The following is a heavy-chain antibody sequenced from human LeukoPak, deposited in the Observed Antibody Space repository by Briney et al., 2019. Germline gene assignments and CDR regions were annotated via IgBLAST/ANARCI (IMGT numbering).Heavy chain of an antibody. CDR1: GGSFSGYY. D-gene: IGHD3-3*01. CDR3: ARVRYDFWSGYYSGRYFDY. Sequence: PSETLSLTCAVYGGSFSGYYWSWIGQPPGKGLEWMGEINHSGSTNYNPSLKSRVTISADTSKNQFSLKLSSVTAADTAVYYCARVRYDFWSGYYSGRYFDYWGQGTLVTVSS. J-gene: IGHJ4*02. CDR2: INHSGST. V-gene: IGHV4-34*01.